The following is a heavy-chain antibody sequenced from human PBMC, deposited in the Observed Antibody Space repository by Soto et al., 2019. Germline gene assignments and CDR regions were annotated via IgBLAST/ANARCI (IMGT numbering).Heavy chain of an antibody. J-gene: IGHJ6*02. CDR2: IDPSSGTT. CDR1: GYSFTNFY. CDR3: ARGAVVVPNGLIAGMDV. D-gene: IGHD2-15*01. V-gene: IGHV1-46*01. Sequence: ASVKVSCKPSGYSFTNFYVHWVRQAPGQGLEWMGIIDPSSGTTGYTQKFQGRVTMTRDTSMSTVYMELSSLRSEDTAVYYCARGAVVVPNGLIAGMDVWGLGTTVTVSS.